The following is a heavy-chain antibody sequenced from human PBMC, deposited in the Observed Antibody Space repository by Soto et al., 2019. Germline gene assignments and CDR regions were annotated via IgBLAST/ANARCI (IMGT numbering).Heavy chain of an antibody. CDR1: GFTFSTYS. CDR2: ISSSSSTI. Sequence: GGSLGLSCAASGFTFSTYSMNWVRQAPGKGLEWVSYISSSSSTIFYTDSVKGRFTVSRDNAKNSLYLQMNSLRAEDTAVYYCARGSSRFQDPYYYYAMDVWGQGTTVTVSS. J-gene: IGHJ6*02. CDR3: ARGSSRFQDPYYYYAMDV. V-gene: IGHV3-48*01. D-gene: IGHD6-13*01.